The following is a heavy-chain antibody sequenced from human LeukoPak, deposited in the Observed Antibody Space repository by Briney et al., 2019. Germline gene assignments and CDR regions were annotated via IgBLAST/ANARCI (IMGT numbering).Heavy chain of an antibody. D-gene: IGHD6-19*01. CDR2: IYNTETT. V-gene: IGHV4-30-4*01. CDR1: GGSISSGDYY. CDR3: ARVRQWLGTCYFDY. Sequence: PSQTLSLTCSVSGGSISSGDYYWSWVRQPPGKGLEWIGFIYNTETTYYNTSFQSRPTISIHTSENQFSLNLSSVTAADTAVYYCARVRQWLGTCYFDYWGQGTLVTVSS. J-gene: IGHJ4*02.